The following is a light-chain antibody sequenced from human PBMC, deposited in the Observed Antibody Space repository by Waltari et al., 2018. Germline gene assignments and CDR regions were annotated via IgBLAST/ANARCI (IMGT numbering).Light chain of an antibody. CDR3: QQYNSYSRT. Sequence: DIQMTQSPSTLSASVGDRVTITCRASQSISSWLAWYQQKPGKAPKLLIYKASSLESGVPSRCSGSGYGTEFTLTISSLQPDDFATYYCQQYNSYSRTFGQGTKVEIK. J-gene: IGKJ1*01. CDR2: KAS. V-gene: IGKV1-5*03. CDR1: QSISSW.